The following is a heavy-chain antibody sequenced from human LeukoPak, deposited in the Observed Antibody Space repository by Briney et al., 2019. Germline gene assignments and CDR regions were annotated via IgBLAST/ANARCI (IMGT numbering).Heavy chain of an antibody. Sequence: SETLSLTCTVPGGSISSSGYYWGWIRQPPGKGLECIGIMSYSGSTYYNPSLKSRVTMSVDTSKNHFSLKLSSVTAADTAVYYCARQIYYDRSGYFYFNWGQGTLVTVSS. D-gene: IGHD3-22*01. CDR3: ARQIYYDRSGYFYFN. V-gene: IGHV4-39*01. CDR2: MSYSGST. J-gene: IGHJ4*02. CDR1: GGSISSSGYY.